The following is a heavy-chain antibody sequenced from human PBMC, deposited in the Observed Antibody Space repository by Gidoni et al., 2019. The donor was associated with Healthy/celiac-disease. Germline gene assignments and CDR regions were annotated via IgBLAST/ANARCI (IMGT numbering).Heavy chain of an antibody. CDR2: IYSGGST. J-gene: IGHJ4*02. CDR3: ATARPWPDY. CDR1: GFTVSGNY. V-gene: IGHV3-66*02. Sequence: EVQLVESGGGLVQPGGSLRLSCAASGFTVSGNYMSWVRQAPGKGLECVSLIYSGGSTSYADSVKGRFTISRDNSKNTLYLQMNSLRPEDTAVYYCATARPWPDYWGQGTLVTVSS.